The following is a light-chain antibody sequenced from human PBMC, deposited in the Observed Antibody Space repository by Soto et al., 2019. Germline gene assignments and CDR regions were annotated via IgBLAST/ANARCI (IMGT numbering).Light chain of an antibody. CDR2: EGT. J-gene: IGLJ1*01. CDR1: RSDIGSYNL. CDR3: CAYAGSNTLYV. Sequence: QSALTQPASVSGSPGQSITISCTGTRSDIGSYNLVSWYQQHPGKAPKLMIYEGTKRPSGVSNRFSGSKSGNTASLTISGLQAEDEADYYCCAYAGSNTLYVFGTGTKGTVL. V-gene: IGLV2-23*01.